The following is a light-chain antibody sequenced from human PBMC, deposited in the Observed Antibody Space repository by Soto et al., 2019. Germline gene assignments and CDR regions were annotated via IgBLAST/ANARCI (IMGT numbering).Light chain of an antibody. Sequence: DIQMTQSPSSLSASVGDRVTITCQASQDINNFLHWYEQRPGKAPKLLIYDAIKLDTGVPSRFSGSGSGTHFTFTISSLQPEDIATYLCQQSDSLPPTFGGGTKVEI. CDR3: QQSDSLPPT. CDR1: QDINNF. CDR2: DAI. J-gene: IGKJ4*01. V-gene: IGKV1-33*01.